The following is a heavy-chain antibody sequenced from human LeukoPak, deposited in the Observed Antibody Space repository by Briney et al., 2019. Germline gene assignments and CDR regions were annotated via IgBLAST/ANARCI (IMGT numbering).Heavy chain of an antibody. J-gene: IGHJ6*02. CDR3: ARAGDIVVVRLNYYYYYGMDV. CDR1: GFTFSSYG. CDR2: ISYDGSNK. V-gene: IGHV3-30*03. D-gene: IGHD2-2*01. Sequence: GGSLRLSCAASGFTFSSYGMHWVRQAPGKGLEWVAVISYDGSNKYYADSVKGRFTISRDNAKNSLYLQMNSLRAEDTAVYYCARAGDIVVVRLNYYYYYGMDVWGQGTTVTVSS.